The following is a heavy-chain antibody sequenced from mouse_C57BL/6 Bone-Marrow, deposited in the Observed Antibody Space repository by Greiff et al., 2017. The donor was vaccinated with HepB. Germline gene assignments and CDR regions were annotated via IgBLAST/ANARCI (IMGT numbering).Heavy chain of an antibody. CDR3: ARSEVEAMDY. Sequence: VQLKQSGPELVKPGASVKISCKASGYSFTGYYMNWVKQSPEKSLEWIGEINPSTGGTTYNQKSKAKATLTVDKSSSTAYMQLKSLTSEDSAVYYCARSEVEAMDYWGQGTSVTVSS. V-gene: IGHV1-42*01. CDR2: INPSTGGT. J-gene: IGHJ4*01. CDR1: GYSFTGYY. D-gene: IGHD1-1*01.